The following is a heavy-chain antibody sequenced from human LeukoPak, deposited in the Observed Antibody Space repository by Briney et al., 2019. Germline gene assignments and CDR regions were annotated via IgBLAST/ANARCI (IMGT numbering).Heavy chain of an antibody. Sequence: SETLSLTCAVYGGSFSGYYWSWIRQPPGKGLEWIGEINHSGSTNYNPSLKSRVTISVDTSKNQFSLKLSSVTAADTAVYYCARDTRWLQFENWGQGTLVTVSS. CDR2: INHSGST. J-gene: IGHJ4*02. CDR3: ARDTRWLQFEN. V-gene: IGHV4-34*01. CDR1: GGSFSGYY. D-gene: IGHD5-24*01.